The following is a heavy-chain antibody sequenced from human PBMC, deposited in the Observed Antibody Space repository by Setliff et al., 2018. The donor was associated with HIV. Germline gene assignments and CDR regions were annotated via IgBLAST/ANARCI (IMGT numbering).Heavy chain of an antibody. CDR2: FIPTYDTT. CDR3: AKNKLGGAFDM. V-gene: IGHV1-69*13. D-gene: IGHD1-26*01. J-gene: IGHJ3*02. CDR1: GDTFSKHA. Sequence: GASVKVSCKASGDTFSKHAVCWVRQAPGQGLEWMGSFIPTYDTTSYAREFQGRLTITADESTSTVYMDLSRLTSDDTAIFFCAKNKLGGAFDMWGQGTMVTVSS.